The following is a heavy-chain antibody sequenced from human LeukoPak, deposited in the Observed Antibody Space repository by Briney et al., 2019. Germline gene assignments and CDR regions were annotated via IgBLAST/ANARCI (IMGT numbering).Heavy chain of an antibody. CDR2: IKKDGSEK. D-gene: IGHD5-12*01. CDR3: VGGFGWLPDY. CDR1: GFTVSSLW. J-gene: IGHJ4*02. V-gene: IGHV3-7*04. Sequence: PGGSLRPSCAASGFTVSSLWTTWVSQAPGKGLELVAIIKKDGSEKYYVDSTKGRFTISRDNAKNSLYLQMNSLRAEDTGVYYCVGGFGWLPDYWGQGTLVTVSS.